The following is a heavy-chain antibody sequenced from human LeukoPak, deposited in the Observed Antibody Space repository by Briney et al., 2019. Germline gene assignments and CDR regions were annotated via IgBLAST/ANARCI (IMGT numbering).Heavy chain of an antibody. Sequence: GASVNVSCKASGYTFITYGITWVRQAPGQGLEWMGWITPYNGDTNYAQNLQDRVTMTTDTSTSTAYMELRSLRSDDTAVYFCARVAGVSYNYFDSWGQGTLVTVPS. CDR1: GYTFITYG. D-gene: IGHD1-26*01. CDR2: ITPYNGDT. V-gene: IGHV1-18*01. J-gene: IGHJ4*02. CDR3: ARVAGVSYNYFDS.